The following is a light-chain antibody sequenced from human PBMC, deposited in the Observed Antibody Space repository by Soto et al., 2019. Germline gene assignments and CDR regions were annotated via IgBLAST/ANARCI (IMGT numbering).Light chain of an antibody. J-gene: IGKJ3*01. CDR1: QDIRTS. Sequence: DIQMTQSPSSLSSYVGARVSITCQASQDIRTSLRWFQHKPGRAPKLLIYGASYLETGVPSRFRGSGSGTDFTFTITSLQPEDIATYYCQHYNNLPPFTFGPGTIVDIK. CDR2: GAS. V-gene: IGKV1-33*01. CDR3: QHYNNLPPFT.